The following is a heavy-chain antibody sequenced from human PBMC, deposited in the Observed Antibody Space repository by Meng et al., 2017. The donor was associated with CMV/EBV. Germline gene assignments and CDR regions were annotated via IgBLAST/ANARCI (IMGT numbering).Heavy chain of an antibody. CDR1: GSFSGYY. Sequence: GSFSGYYGRWIRQPPWKGLEWVGNINHSGSTNYNPSLKSRVTISVDTSKNQFSLKLSSVTAAATAVYYCARSPPGYCSSTSCYRLDYWGQGTLVTVSS. CDR2: INHSGST. D-gene: IGHD2-2*02. CDR3: ARSPPGYCSSTSCYRLDY. J-gene: IGHJ4*02. V-gene: IGHV4-34*01.